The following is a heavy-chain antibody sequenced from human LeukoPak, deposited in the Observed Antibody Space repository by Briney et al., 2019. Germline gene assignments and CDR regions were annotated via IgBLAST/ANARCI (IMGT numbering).Heavy chain of an antibody. J-gene: IGHJ4*02. CDR1: GFTFSSYA. CDR3: AKDLGYSSGWYGAFDY. CDR2: ISGSGGST. V-gene: IGHV3-23*01. Sequence: GGSLRLSCAASGFTFSSYAMSWARQAPGKGLEWVSAISGSGGSTYYADSVKGRFTISRDNSKNTLYLQMNSLRAEDTAVYYCAKDLGYSSGWYGAFDYWGQGALVTVSS. D-gene: IGHD6-19*01.